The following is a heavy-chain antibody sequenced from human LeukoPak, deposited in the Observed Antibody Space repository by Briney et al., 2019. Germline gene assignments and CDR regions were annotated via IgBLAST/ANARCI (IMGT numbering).Heavy chain of an antibody. Sequence: GASVKVSCKAAGYTFSTYDISWVRQATGQGLEWMGWMNPKSGNTLYAQKFQGRVTMTRSTSISTAYMELSSVRSEDTAVYYCARFLKNPVNRRGPANYYMDVWGKGTTVTVSS. CDR3: ARFLKNPVNRRGPANYYMDV. J-gene: IGHJ6*03. CDR1: GYTFSTYD. CDR2: MNPKSGNT. D-gene: IGHD2/OR15-2a*01. V-gene: IGHV1-8*01.